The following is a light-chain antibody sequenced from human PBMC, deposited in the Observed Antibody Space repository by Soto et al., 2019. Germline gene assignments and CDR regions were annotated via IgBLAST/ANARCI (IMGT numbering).Light chain of an antibody. CDR1: SSNIGAGYD. Sequence: QSVLTQPPSVSGAPGQRVTISCTGSSSNIGAGYDVHWYQQRPGAAPKLLISANINRPSGVPDRFSGSKSGTSASLAITGLQADDEGDYYCQSYDSTLSARYVVGTGTKVTVL. V-gene: IGLV1-40*01. CDR2: ANI. J-gene: IGLJ1*01. CDR3: QSYDSTLSARYV.